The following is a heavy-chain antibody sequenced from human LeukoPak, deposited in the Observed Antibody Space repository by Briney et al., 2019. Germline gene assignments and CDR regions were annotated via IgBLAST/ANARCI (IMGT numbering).Heavy chain of an antibody. Sequence: KESGPTLVKPTQTLTLTCTFSGFSLTSDRAGVGWIRQPPGKALEWLALIYGNGDERYSPSLRSRLTITKDTSKNQVVLTMTNMDPVDTATYFCAHRHLIGYTYGFWGQGTLVTVSS. CDR1: GFSLTSDRAG. J-gene: IGHJ4*02. V-gene: IGHV2-5*01. D-gene: IGHD5-18*01. CDR3: AHRHLIGYTYGF. CDR2: IYGNGDE.